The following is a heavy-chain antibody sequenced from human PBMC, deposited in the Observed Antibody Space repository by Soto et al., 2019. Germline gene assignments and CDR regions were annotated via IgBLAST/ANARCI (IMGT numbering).Heavy chain of an antibody. CDR3: AKHWRDCSSTSCYRDY. CDR1: GGTFSSYT. D-gene: IGHD2-2*02. CDR2: IIPILGIA. V-gene: IGHV1-69*02. Sequence: SVKVSCKASGGTFSSYTISWVRQAPGQGLEWMGRIIPILGIANYAQKFQGRVTITADKSTSTAYMELSSLRSEDTAVYYCAKHWRDCSSTSCYRDYWGQGTLVTVSS. J-gene: IGHJ4*02.